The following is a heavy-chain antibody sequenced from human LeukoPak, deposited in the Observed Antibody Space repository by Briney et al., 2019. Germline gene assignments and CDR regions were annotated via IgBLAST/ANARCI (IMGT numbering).Heavy chain of an antibody. D-gene: IGHD2-15*01. CDR2: IHLSGNT. CDR3: ARAYVQGGIIDY. Sequence: SETLSLTCTVSGASISSYWWSWIRQPPGKGLEWIGYIHLSGNTNTKSSLKSRVTISADTSKNQFSLKLNSVSAVDTAVYYCARAYVQGGIIDYWGQGNLVTVSS. CDR1: GASISSYW. V-gene: IGHV4-59*01. J-gene: IGHJ4*02.